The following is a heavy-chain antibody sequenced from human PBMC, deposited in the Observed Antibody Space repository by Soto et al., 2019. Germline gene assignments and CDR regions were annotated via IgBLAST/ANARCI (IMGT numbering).Heavy chain of an antibody. CDR2: INPSGGST. CDR1: GYTFTIYY. CDR3: ARDRSRYYYDSSGYYLYNWFDP. J-gene: IGHJ5*02. D-gene: IGHD3-22*01. Sequence: ASVKVSCKASGYTFTIYYMHGVLQSPLQGLDWMGIINPSGGSTSYAQKFQGRVTMTRDTSTSTVYMELSSLRSEDTAVYYCARDRSRYYYDSSGYYLYNWFDPWGQGTLVTVSS. V-gene: IGHV1-46*01.